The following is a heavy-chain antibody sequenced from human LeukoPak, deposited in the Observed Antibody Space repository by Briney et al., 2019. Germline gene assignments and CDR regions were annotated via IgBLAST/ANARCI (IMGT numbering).Heavy chain of an antibody. Sequence: AASVKVSCKASGGTFSSYAISWVRQAPGQGLEWMGRIIPILGIANYAQKFQGRVTITADKSTSTAYMELSSLRSEDTAVYYCASRDCNYYDSSGYYPYYFDYWGQGTLVTVSS. CDR2: IIPILGIA. CDR1: GGTFSSYA. J-gene: IGHJ4*02. V-gene: IGHV1-69*04. CDR3: ASRDCNYYDSSGYYPYYFDY. D-gene: IGHD3-22*01.